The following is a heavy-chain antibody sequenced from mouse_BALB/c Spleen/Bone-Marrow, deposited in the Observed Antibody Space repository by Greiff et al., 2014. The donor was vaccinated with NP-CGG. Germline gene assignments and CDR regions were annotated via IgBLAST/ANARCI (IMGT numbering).Heavy chain of an antibody. CDR3: ARDYSGYFDF. CDR2: IRNKPNGYTT. J-gene: IGHJ2*01. D-gene: IGHD5-1*01. V-gene: IGHV7-3*02. Sequence: EVMLVESGGGLVQPGGSLRLSCTTSGFTFTDYFMTWVRQPPGKALEWLGFIRNKPNGYTTEYNPSVKGRFTISRDNSQGILYLQMSTLRAEDSAIYYCARDYSGYFDFWGQGTTLTVSS. CDR1: GFTFTDYF.